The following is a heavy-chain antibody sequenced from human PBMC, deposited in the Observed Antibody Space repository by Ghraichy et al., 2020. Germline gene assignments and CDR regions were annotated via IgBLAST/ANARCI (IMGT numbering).Heavy chain of an antibody. Sequence: SVKVSCKASGGTFSSYAISWVRQAPGQGLEWMGGIIPIFGTANYAQKFQGRVTITADKSTSTAYMELSSLRSEDTAVYYCATFNIVVVPAAFDFGVVDWGQGTLVTVSS. D-gene: IGHD2-2*01. J-gene: IGHJ4*02. CDR2: IIPIFGTA. CDR1: GGTFSSYA. V-gene: IGHV1-69*06. CDR3: ATFNIVVVPAAFDFGVVD.